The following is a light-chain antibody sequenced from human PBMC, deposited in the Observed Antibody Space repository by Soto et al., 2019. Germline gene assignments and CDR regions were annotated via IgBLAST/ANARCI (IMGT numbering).Light chain of an antibody. CDR2: DVD. CDR3: CSYGNSYTYV. CDR1: SSDVGAYNY. Sequence: QSALTQPRSVSGSPGQSVTISCTGTSSDVGAYNYVSWYQQHPGKAPKLMIYDVDKRPSGVPDRFSGSKSGNTASLTISGLQADDEADYYCCSYGNSYTYVFGIGTKVTAL. V-gene: IGLV2-11*01. J-gene: IGLJ1*01.